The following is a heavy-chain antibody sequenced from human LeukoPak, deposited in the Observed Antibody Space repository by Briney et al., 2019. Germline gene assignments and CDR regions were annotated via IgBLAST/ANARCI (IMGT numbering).Heavy chain of an antibody. CDR2: INPDGSTT. V-gene: IGHV3-74*01. J-gene: IGHJ4*02. D-gene: IGHD2-2*01. CDR1: GFTFSRYW. Sequence: GGSLRLSCAASGFTFSRYWMHWVRQAPGKGLVWVSRINPDGSTTSYADSVKGRFTISRDNAKNSLYLQMDSLRAEDTAVDYCAREPCSSTNCRIFDSWGQGTLVTVSS. CDR3: AREPCSSTNCRIFDS.